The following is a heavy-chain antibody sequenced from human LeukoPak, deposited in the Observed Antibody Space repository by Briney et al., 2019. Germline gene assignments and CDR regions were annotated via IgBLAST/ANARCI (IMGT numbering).Heavy chain of an antibody. D-gene: IGHD6-13*01. CDR2: INHSGST. CDR1: GGSFSGYY. Sequence: SETLSLTCAVYGGSFSGYYWSWIRQPPGKGLEWIGEINHSGSTNYNPSLKSRVTISVDTSKNQFSLKLNSVTAADTAVYYCARGPRIAAAGNQTDYWGQGTLVTVSS. V-gene: IGHV4-34*01. J-gene: IGHJ4*02. CDR3: ARGPRIAAAGNQTDY.